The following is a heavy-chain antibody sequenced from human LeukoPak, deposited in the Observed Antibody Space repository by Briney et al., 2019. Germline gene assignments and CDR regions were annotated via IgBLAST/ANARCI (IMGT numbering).Heavy chain of an antibody. J-gene: IGHJ4*02. CDR2: IKQDGGEI. D-gene: IGHD3-22*01. Sequence: GGSLRLSCAASGFTFSRYWMSWVRQVPRKGLEWVANIKQDGGEIYYVDSVKGRFTISRDNAKSSLYLQMNSLRAGDTAVYYCARDKGDYDTSGSLFVFGGQGTPVTVSS. V-gene: IGHV3-7*03. CDR3: ARDKGDYDTSGSLFVF. CDR1: GFTFSRYW.